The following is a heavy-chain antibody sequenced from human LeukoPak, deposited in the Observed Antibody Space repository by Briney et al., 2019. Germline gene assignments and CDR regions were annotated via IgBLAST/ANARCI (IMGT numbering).Heavy chain of an antibody. CDR2: VYYSGST. V-gene: IGHV4-61*05. D-gene: IGHD6-19*01. CDR3: ARWQSSGWFYYFDY. J-gene: IGHJ4*02. Sequence: SETLSLTCTVSGGSISSSSYDWSWIRQPPGKGLEWIGYVYYSGSTNYNPSLKSRVTISVDMSKNQFSLKLSSVTAADTAVYYCARWQSSGWFYYFDYWGQGTLVTVSS. CDR1: GGSISSSSYD.